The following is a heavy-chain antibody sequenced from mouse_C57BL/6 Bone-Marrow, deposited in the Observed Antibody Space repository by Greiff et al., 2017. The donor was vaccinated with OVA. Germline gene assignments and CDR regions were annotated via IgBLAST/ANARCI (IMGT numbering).Heavy chain of an antibody. D-gene: IGHD2-5*01. V-gene: IGHV5-12*01. J-gene: IGHJ2*01. CDR2: ISNGGGST. CDR1: GFTFSDYY. Sequence: EVQLVESGGGLVQPGGSLKLSCAASGFTFSDYYMYWVRQTPEKRLEWVAYISNGGGSTYYPDTVKGRFTISRDNAKNTLYLQMSRLKSEDTAMYYGARRGSNYTFHYFDYWGQGTTLTVSS. CDR3: ARRGSNYTFHYFDY.